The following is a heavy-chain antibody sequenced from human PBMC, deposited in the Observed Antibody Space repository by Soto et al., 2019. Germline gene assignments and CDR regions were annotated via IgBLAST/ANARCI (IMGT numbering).Heavy chain of an antibody. Sequence: SDPLSLTCTVAGGSISTYYLHWIRQPPGKGLEWIAYIYYSGSTNYNPSLKSRVTISVDTSKNQFSLKLSSVTAADTAVYFCAKYAPDKLAVAGASDAFDVWGQGTMVTVSS. CDR2: IYYSGST. CDR3: AKYAPDKLAVAGASDAFDV. CDR1: GGSISTYY. V-gene: IGHV4-59*01. D-gene: IGHD6-19*01. J-gene: IGHJ3*01.